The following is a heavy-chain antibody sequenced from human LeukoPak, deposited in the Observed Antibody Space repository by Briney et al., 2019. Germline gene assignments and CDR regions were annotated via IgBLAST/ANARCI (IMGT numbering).Heavy chain of an antibody. Sequence: GGSLRLSCAASGFTFSSYSMNWVRQAPGKGLEWVSSISTGSSYIYYADSVKGRFTISRDNAKNSLYLQMNSLRAEDTAVYYCAREGCSSASCSSYYYMDVWGKGTTVTVSS. D-gene: IGHD2-2*01. CDR2: ISTGSSYI. V-gene: IGHV3-21*01. CDR3: AREGCSSASCSSYYYMDV. CDR1: GFTFSSYS. J-gene: IGHJ6*03.